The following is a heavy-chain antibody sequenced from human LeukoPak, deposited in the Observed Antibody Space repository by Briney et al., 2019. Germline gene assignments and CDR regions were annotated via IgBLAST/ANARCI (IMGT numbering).Heavy chain of an antibody. J-gene: IGHJ4*02. CDR2: INSDGRST. V-gene: IGHV3-74*01. Sequence: PGGSLRLSCAASGFTFNSYWMHWVRQVPGKGLVWVSRINSDGRSTSYADSVKGRFTISRDNSKNTLYLQMNSLRAEDTAVYYCAKVPGPDYSSSCFDYWGQGTLVTVSS. CDR1: GFTFNSYW. CDR3: AKVPGPDYSSSCFDY. D-gene: IGHD6-13*01.